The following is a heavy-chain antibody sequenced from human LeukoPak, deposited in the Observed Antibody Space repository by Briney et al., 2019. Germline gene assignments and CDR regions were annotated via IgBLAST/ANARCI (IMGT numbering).Heavy chain of an antibody. CDR3: ARDRHSSSSVVEFDC. CDR1: GFTFSSYA. V-gene: IGHV3-13*01. J-gene: IGHJ4*02. Sequence: GGSLRLSCAASGFTFSSYAMSWVRQAPGKGLEWVSAIGTAGDTYYPGSVKGRFTISRENAKNSLYLQMNSLRAEDTAVYYCARDRHSSSSVVEFDCWGQGTLVTVSS. D-gene: IGHD6-6*01. CDR2: IGTAGDT.